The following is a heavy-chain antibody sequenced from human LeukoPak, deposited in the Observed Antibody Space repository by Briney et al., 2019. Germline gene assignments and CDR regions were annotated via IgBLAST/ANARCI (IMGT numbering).Heavy chain of an antibody. CDR3: AKSGSYSSPYYFDY. CDR1: GFTFSSYW. V-gene: IGHV3-74*01. CDR2: INSDGSST. J-gene: IGHJ4*02. Sequence: GGSLRLSCAASGFTFSSYWMHWVRHAPGKGLVWVSRINSDGSSTSYADSVKGRFTISRDNAKNTLYLQMNSLRAEDMALYYCAKSGSYSSPYYFDYWGQGTLVTVSS. D-gene: IGHD3-10*01.